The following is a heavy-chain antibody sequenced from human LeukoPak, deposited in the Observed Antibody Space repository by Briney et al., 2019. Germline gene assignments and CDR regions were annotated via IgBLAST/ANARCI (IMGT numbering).Heavy chain of an antibody. V-gene: IGHV3-30*03. Sequence: PGGSLRLSCAASGFTFSSYGMHWVRQAPGKGLEWVAVISYDGSNKYYADSVKGRFTISRDNSKNTLYLQMNSLRAEDTAVYYCARLKAARGAFGIWGQGTMVTVSS. CDR1: GFTFSSYG. CDR2: ISYDGSNK. J-gene: IGHJ3*02. CDR3: ARLKAARGAFGI.